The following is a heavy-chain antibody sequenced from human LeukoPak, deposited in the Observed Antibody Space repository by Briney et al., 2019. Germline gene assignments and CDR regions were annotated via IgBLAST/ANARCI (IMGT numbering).Heavy chain of an antibody. J-gene: IGHJ6*03. V-gene: IGHV4-59*01. CDR3: ARSGWQGYYYYYMDV. Sequence: PSETLSLTCTVSGGSISSYYWSWIRQPPGKGLEWIGYIYYSGSTNYNPSLKSRVTISVDTSKNQFSLKLSSVTAADTAVYYCARSGWQGYYYYYMDVWGKGTTVTISS. CDR2: IYYSGST. D-gene: IGHD6-19*01. CDR1: GGSISSYY.